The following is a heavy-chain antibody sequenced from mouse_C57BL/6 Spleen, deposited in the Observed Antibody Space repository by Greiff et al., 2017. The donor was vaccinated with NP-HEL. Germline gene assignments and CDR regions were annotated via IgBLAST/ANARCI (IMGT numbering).Heavy chain of an antibody. CDR2: INPNNGGT. D-gene: IGHD3-3*01. CDR3: AKGDGAMDY. Sequence: EVQLQQSGPELVKPGASVKIPCKASGYTFTDYTMDWVKQSHGKSLEWIGDINPNNGGTIYNQKFKGKATLTVDKSSSTAYMELRSLTSEDTAVYYCAKGDGAMDYWGQGTSVTVSS. V-gene: IGHV1-18*01. CDR1: GYTFTDYT. J-gene: IGHJ4*01.